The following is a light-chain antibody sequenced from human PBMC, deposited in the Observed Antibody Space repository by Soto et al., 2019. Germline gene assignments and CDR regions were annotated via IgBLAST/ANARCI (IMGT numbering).Light chain of an antibody. CDR1: QDISNY. J-gene: IGKJ2*01. Sequence: DIQMTQSPSAMSASVGDRVTITCRASQDISNYLAWFQQKPGTVPKRLIYAASSLQSGVPSRFSGSGSGTEFSLTISNLQPEDFATYYCLQHSDYPRTFDQGTKVAIK. CDR2: AAS. CDR3: LQHSDYPRT. V-gene: IGKV1-17*03.